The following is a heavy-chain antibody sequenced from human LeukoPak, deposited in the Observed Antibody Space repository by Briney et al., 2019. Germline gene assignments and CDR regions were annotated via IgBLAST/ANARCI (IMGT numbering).Heavy chain of an antibody. CDR3: ARPLWFGELSDYYFDY. CDR1: GDSITGYY. D-gene: IGHD3-10*01. Sequence: SETLSLTCSVSGDSITGYYWGWIRQPPGKGLEWIGNIYYTGNTYYNSSLKSRATISVDTSKNQFSLKLSSVTAADTAVYYCARPLWFGELSDYYFDYWGQGTLVTVSS. J-gene: IGHJ4*01. V-gene: IGHV4-39*01. CDR2: IYYTGNT.